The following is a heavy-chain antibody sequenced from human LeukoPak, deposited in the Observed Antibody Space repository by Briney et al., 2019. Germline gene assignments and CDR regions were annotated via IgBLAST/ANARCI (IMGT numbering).Heavy chain of an antibody. Sequence: GRSLRLSCAASGFTFSSYAVHWVRQAPGKGLEWVAVISYDGSNKYYADSVKGRLTVSRDNSENTLYLQMNSLRGEDTAVYYCAREYCSRTSCYGMDVWGQGNTVTVSS. D-gene: IGHD2-2*01. CDR2: ISYDGSNK. V-gene: IGHV3-30-3*01. CDR3: AREYCSRTSCYGMDV. CDR1: GFTFSSYA. J-gene: IGHJ6*02.